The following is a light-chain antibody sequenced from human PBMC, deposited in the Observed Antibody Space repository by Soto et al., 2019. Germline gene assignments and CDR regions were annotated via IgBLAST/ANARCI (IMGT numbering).Light chain of an antibody. J-gene: IGKJ2*01. CDR2: KAT. V-gene: IGKV1-5*03. CDR1: QSISSW. Sequence: DIQMTQSPSTLSASVGDRVTITCRASQSISSWLAWYQQKPGKAPTRLIYKATSLDSGVTSRFSGSGYGKEFTITISSMQPDDFANYFCQQYNSYSEYTFGQGTKLEIK. CDR3: QQYNSYSEYT.